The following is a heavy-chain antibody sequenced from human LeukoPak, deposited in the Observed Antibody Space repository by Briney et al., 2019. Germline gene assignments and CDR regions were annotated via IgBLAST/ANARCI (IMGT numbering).Heavy chain of an antibody. V-gene: IGHV4-34*01. D-gene: IGHD3-10*01. CDR1: GGSFSGYY. Sequence: PSETLSLTCAVYGGSFSGYYWSWIRQPPGKGLEWIGEINHSGSTNYNPSLKSRVTISVDTSKNQFPLKLSSVTAADTAVYYCARRTRTYYYGSGSFYYFDYWGQGTLVTVSS. CDR3: ARRTRTYYYGSGSFYYFDY. J-gene: IGHJ4*02. CDR2: INHSGST.